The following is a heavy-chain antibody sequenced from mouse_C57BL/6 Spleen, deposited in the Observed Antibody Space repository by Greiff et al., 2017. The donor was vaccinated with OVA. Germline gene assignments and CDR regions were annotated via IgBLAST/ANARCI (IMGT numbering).Heavy chain of an antibody. V-gene: IGHV1-39*01. D-gene: IGHD2-4*01. CDR2: INPNYGST. J-gene: IGHJ3*01. CDR1: GYSFTDYN. CDR3: ARQGPAIWYDSLAY. Sequence: VQLKESGPELVKPGASVKISCKASGYSFTDYNMNWVKQSNGKSLEWIGVINPNYGSTSYNQKFKGKATLTVDQSSSTAYMQLNSLTSEDSAVYYCARQGPAIWYDSLAYWGKGTLVTVSA.